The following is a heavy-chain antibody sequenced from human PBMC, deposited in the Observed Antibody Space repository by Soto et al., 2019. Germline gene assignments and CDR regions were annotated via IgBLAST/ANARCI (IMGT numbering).Heavy chain of an antibody. CDR2: IYSGGNI. J-gene: IGHJ4*02. D-gene: IGHD3-10*01. V-gene: IGHV3-53*02. Sequence: EVQLVETGGGLIQPGGSLRLSCAASGFTVSSNYMSWVRQAPGKGLEWVSVIYSGGNIYYADSVKGRFTISRDNSKNTVYLQMNSLRAEDTAVYYCAREIWGATDWGQGTLVTVSS. CDR3: AREIWGATD. CDR1: GFTVSSNY.